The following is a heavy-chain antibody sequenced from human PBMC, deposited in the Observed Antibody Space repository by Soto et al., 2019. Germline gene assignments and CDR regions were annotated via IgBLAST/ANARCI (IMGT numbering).Heavy chain of an antibody. D-gene: IGHD2-21*02. V-gene: IGHV4-4*07. CDR2: IYTSGST. CDR3: ARDHCGGDCSPYYYYGMDV. CDR1: GGSISSYY. J-gene: IGHJ6*02. Sequence: SETLSLTCTVSGGSISSYYSSWIRQPAGKGLEWIGRIYTSGSTNYNPSLKSRVTMSVDTSKNQFSLKLSSVTAADTAVYYCARDHCGGDCSPYYYYGMDVWGQGTTVTVYS.